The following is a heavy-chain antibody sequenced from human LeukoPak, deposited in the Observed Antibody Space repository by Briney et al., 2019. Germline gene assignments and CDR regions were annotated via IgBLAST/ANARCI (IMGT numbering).Heavy chain of an antibody. Sequence: GGSLRLSCAAPGFTFSSYGMHWVRQAPGKGLQWVAVIWYDGSNKYYADSVKGRFTISRDNSKNTLYLQMNSLRAEDTAVYYCARDQLRFGEFDFAILLWGQGTMVTVSS. V-gene: IGHV3-33*01. CDR3: ARDQLRFGEFDFAILL. J-gene: IGHJ3*01. D-gene: IGHD3-10*01. CDR2: IWYDGSNK. CDR1: GFTFSSYG.